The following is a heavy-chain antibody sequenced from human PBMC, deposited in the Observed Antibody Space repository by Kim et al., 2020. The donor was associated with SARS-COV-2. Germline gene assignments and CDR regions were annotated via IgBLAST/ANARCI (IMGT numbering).Heavy chain of an antibody. J-gene: IGHJ4*02. D-gene: IGHD3-10*01. Sequence: GGSLRLSCAASGFTFSSYGMHWVRQAPGKGLEWVAVISYDASNKVYADSVKGRFSISRDNSRNTLYVQMNSLRDEDTAVYYCAKEGYYGSGSFPDYWGQG. CDR3: AKEGYYGSGSFPDY. CDR2: ISYDASNK. CDR1: GFTFSSYG. V-gene: IGHV3-30*18.